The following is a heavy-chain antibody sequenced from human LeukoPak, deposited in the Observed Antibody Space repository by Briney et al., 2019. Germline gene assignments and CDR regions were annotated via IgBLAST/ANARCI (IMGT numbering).Heavy chain of an antibody. D-gene: IGHD5-24*01. CDR1: GFTFSSYA. CDR2: ISYDGSNK. J-gene: IGHJ4*02. V-gene: IGHV3-30-3*01. CDR3: ARGRGGDGYNRLCYFDY. Sequence: PGGSLRLSCAASGFTFSSYAMHWVRQAPGKGLEWVAVISYDGSNKYYADSVKGRFTISRDNSKNTLYLQMNSLRSEDTAVYYCARGRGGDGYNRLCYFDYRGQGTLVTVSS.